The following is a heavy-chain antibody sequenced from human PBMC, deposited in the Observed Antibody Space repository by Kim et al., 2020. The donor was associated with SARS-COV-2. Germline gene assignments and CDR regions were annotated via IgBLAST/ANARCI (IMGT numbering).Heavy chain of an antibody. CDR2: IDDSGST. Sequence: ETLSLTCTVSGGSIGNYYYSWLRQPPGKGLEWIGYIDDSGSTNYNPSLKSRVTISADTSKNQFSLKVNSVTAADTAVYYCARTRLMATIRNAFDIWGQGTMVTVSS. CDR1: GGSIGNYY. D-gene: IGHD5-12*01. CDR3: ARTRLMATIRNAFDI. J-gene: IGHJ3*02. V-gene: IGHV4-59*13.